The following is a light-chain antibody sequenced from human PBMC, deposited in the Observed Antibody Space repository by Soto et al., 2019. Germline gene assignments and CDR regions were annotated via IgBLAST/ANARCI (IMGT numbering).Light chain of an antibody. CDR2: GAS. V-gene: IGKV1-16*02. J-gene: IGKJ4*01. Sequence: IQITQSPSSVSASVGDRVTITCRASKYISTYLAWFQQKPGKAPKTLIVGASTLQSGVPSKFSGSGSGTDFSLTISSLQAEDFATYYCQHYHSFPITFGEGTKVEVK. CDR3: QHYHSFPIT. CDR1: KYISTY.